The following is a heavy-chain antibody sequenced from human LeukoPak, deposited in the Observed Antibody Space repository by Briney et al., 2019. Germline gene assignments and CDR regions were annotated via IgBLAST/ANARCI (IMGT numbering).Heavy chain of an antibody. V-gene: IGHV4-61*05. CDR3: ARLQLTIDAFDI. CDR2: IYYSGST. Sequence: KSSETLSLTCTVSGDSISTSNSYWGWIRQPPGKGLEWIGYIYYSGSTYYNPSLKSRVTISVDTSKNQFSLKLSSVTAADTAVYYCARLQLTIDAFDIWGQGTMVTVSS. CDR1: GDSISTSNSY. J-gene: IGHJ3*02. D-gene: IGHD4/OR15-4a*01.